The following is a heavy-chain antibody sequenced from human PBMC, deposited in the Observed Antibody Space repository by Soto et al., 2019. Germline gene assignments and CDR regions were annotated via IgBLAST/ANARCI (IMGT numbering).Heavy chain of an antibody. CDR2: IIPIIGII. D-gene: IGHD4-4*01. CDR1: GGTFSTYT. Sequence: QVQLVQSGAEVKKPGSSVKVSCKASGGTFSTYTITWVRQAPGQGLEWMGRIIPIIGIINYAKKFQVRVTISADSFIGTAYIELTGLRSDDTAVYYCAGDPVSHYNDGHASSYPWGQGNLVTVSS. V-gene: IGHV1-69*08. CDR3: AGDPVSHYNDGHASSYP. J-gene: IGHJ5*02.